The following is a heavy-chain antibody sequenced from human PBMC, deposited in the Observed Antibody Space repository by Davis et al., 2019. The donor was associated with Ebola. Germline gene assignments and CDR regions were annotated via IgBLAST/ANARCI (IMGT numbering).Heavy chain of an antibody. V-gene: IGHV1-18*01. CDR1: GYTFTSYG. CDR3: ARDSTRELLGYGMDV. CDR2: ISAYNGNT. J-gene: IGHJ6*02. Sequence: ASVKVSCKASGYTFTSYGISWVRQAPGQGLEWMGWISAYNGNTNYAQKLQGRVTMTTDTSTSTAYMELRSLRSDDTAVYYCARDSTRELLGYGMDVWGQGTTVTVSS. D-gene: IGHD1-26*01.